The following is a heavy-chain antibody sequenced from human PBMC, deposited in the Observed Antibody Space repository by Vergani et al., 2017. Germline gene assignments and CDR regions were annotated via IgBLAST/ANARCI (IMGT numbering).Heavy chain of an antibody. J-gene: IGHJ4*02. V-gene: IGHV4-59*01. Sequence: QVQLQESGPGLVKPSETLSLTCTVSGGSISSYYWSWIRQPPGKGLEWIGYISYSGSTNYNPSLKSRVTISVDTSKNQFSLKLSSVTAADTAVYYCARASRYCSSTSCYRFDYWGQGTLVTVSS. CDR2: ISYSGST. CDR3: ARASRYCSSTSCYRFDY. D-gene: IGHD2-2*01. CDR1: GGSISSYY.